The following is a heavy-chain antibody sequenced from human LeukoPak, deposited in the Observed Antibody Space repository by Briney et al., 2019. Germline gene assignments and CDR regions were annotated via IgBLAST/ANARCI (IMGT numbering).Heavy chain of an antibody. V-gene: IGHV4-38-2*02. CDR2: IYHSGST. D-gene: IGHD2-15*01. CDR3: AREDRYCSGGSCYS. CDR1: GYSISNGYY. J-gene: IGHJ4*02. Sequence: SETLSLTCTVSGYSISNGYYWGWIRQPPGKGLEWIGEIYHSGSTNYNPSLKSRVIISVDTSKNQFSLELSSVTAADTAVYYCAREDRYCSGGSCYSWGQGTLVTVSS.